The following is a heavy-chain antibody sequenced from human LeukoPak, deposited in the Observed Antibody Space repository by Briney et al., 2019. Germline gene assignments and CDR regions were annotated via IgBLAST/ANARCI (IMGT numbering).Heavy chain of an antibody. CDR1: GFTFSDYY. CDR2: ISSSGSTI. V-gene: IGHV3-11*04. J-gene: IGHJ4*02. CDR3: AKGYQLLGYYFDY. D-gene: IGHD2-2*01. Sequence: GGSLRLSCAASGFTFSDYYMSWIRQAPGKGLEWVSYISSSGSTIYYADSVKGRFTISRDNSKNTLYLQMNSLRAEDTAVYYCAKGYQLLGYYFDYWGQGTLVTVSS.